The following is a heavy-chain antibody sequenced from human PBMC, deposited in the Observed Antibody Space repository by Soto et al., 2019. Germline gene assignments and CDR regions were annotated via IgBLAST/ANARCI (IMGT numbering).Heavy chain of an antibody. J-gene: IGHJ6*02. V-gene: IGHV4-30-4*01. Sequence: PSETLSLTCTVSGGSISSGGYYWSWIRQPPGKGLEWIGYIYYSGSTYYNPSLKSRVTISVDTSKNQFSLKLSSVTAADTAGYYCARGLRDRGVIKRWAPDFYGMGVWGQGTTVTVSS. CDR3: ARGLRDRGVIKRWAPDFYGMGV. CDR1: GGSISSGGYY. CDR2: IYYSGST. D-gene: IGHD3-10*01.